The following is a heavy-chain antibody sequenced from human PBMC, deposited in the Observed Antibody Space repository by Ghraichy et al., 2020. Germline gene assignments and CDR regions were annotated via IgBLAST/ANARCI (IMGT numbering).Heavy chain of an antibody. Sequence: ASVKVSCKASGYTFTFYGISWVRQAPGQGLEWIGWISASSGTTNYAQKFQGRVTMTTETSTTTAYMELTSLTSDDTAVYFCAREPRASSRFDPWGQGTLVTGSS. D-gene: IGHD3-10*01. CDR2: ISASSGTT. V-gene: IGHV1-18*01. CDR3: AREPRASSRFDP. J-gene: IGHJ5*02. CDR1: GYTFTFYG.